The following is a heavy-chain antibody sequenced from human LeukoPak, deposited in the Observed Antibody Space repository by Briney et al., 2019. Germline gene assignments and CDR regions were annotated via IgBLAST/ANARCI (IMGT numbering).Heavy chain of an antibody. D-gene: IGHD5-18*01. V-gene: IGHV4-61*02. CDR3: ARDLGYGYYFYYYLDV. CDR1: GGSISSDY. Sequence: PSQTLSLTCTVSGGSISSDYWTWIRQPAGKGLEWIGRIYSSGNTNYNPSLNSRVTISIDMSKNQFSLKLSSVTAADTAVYYCARDLGYGYYFYYYLDVWGKGTTVTVSS. J-gene: IGHJ6*03. CDR2: IYSSGNT.